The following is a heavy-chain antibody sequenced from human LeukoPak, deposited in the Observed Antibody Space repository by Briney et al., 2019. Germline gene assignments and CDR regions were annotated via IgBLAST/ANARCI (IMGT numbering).Heavy chain of an antibody. Sequence: GGSLRLSCVASGLTFSSHWMHWVRQAPGKGLLWVSRISRGASRTDYADSVKGRFTISRDDAKNTLYLQVNSLRVEDTGVYFCARGGSDTAMAHDYWGQGILVTVSS. V-gene: IGHV3-74*01. CDR3: ARGGSDTAMAHDY. CDR2: ISRGASRT. CDR1: GLTFSSHW. D-gene: IGHD5-18*01. J-gene: IGHJ4*02.